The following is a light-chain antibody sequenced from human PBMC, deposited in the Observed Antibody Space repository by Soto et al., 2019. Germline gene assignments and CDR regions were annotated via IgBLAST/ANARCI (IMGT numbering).Light chain of an antibody. V-gene: IGLV1-44*01. Sequence: QSVLTQPPSASGTPGQRVTISCSGSSSNIGSNTVNWYQQLPGTAPKHLIFSNNQRPSGVPDRFSGSKSGTSASLAISGLQPEDEADYYCAAWDDSLNGPLFGGGTKLTVL. CDR2: SNN. CDR3: AAWDDSLNGPL. J-gene: IGLJ2*01. CDR1: SSNIGSNT.